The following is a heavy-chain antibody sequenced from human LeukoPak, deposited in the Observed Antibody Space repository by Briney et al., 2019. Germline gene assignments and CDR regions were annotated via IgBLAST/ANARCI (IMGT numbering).Heavy chain of an antibody. D-gene: IGHD1-26*01. CDR1: GYTFTSYD. Sequence: ASVKVSCKASGYTFTSYDINWVRQATGQGLEWMGWMNPNSGNIGYAQKFQGRVTMTRNTSISTAYMELSSLRSEDTAVYYCARDLATSLYYFDYWGQGTLVTVSS. CDR3: ARDLATSLYYFDY. CDR2: MNPNSGNI. V-gene: IGHV1-8*01. J-gene: IGHJ4*02.